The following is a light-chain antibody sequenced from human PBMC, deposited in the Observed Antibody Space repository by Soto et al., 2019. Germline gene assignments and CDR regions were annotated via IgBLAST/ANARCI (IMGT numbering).Light chain of an antibody. CDR3: MQGLQTPLT. J-gene: IGKJ4*01. Sequence: DIVMTQSPLSLPVTPGEPASISCRPSQSLLHTNGNTYLDWYVQKPGQSPQLLIYLASYRASGVLARFSGSGSVTDFTLKISRVEAEDVGVYYWMQGLQTPLTFGGGTKVEIK. CDR2: LAS. V-gene: IGKV2-28*01. CDR1: QSLLHTNGNTY.